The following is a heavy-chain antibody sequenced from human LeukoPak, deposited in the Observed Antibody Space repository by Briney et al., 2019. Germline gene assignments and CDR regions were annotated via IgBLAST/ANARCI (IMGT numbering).Heavy chain of an antibody. CDR1: GFLFSDHE. CDR2: ISSSGSDK. Sequence: PGGSLRLSWAAPGFLFSDHEMNWVRQAPGKGLEWVSYISSSGSDKYYPDSVKGRFTISRDNAKNSLYLQMNSLRAEDTAVYYCARRTSGAFAIWGQGTKVTVSS. J-gene: IGHJ3*02. CDR3: ARRTSGAFAI. V-gene: IGHV3-48*03.